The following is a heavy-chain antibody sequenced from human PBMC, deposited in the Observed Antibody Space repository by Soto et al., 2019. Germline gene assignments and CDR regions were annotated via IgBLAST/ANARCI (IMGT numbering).Heavy chain of an antibody. V-gene: IGHV4-4*02. CDR1: GGSISSNSW. D-gene: IGHD2-2*01. Sequence: PSETLSLTCAVSGGSISSNSWWSWVRQPPGKGLEWIGQITYSGGTKYNPSLKSRVTISLDKSENQFSLTLSSVTAADTAVYYCARVPDRWGQGTLVTVSS. CDR3: ARVPDR. CDR2: ITYSGGT. J-gene: IGHJ5*02.